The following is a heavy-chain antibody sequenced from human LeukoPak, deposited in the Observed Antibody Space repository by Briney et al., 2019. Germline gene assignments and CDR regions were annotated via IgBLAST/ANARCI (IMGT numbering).Heavy chain of an antibody. Sequence: GGSLRLSCAASGFTFSSYGMHRVRQAPGKGLEWVAFIWYDGSNKYYADSVKGRFTISRDNSKNTLYLQMNSLRAEDTAVYYCARALPPQFYPRFDYWGQGTLVTVSS. J-gene: IGHJ4*02. D-gene: IGHD2/OR15-2a*01. CDR2: IWYDGSNK. V-gene: IGHV3-30*02. CDR1: GFTFSSYG. CDR3: ARALPPQFYPRFDY.